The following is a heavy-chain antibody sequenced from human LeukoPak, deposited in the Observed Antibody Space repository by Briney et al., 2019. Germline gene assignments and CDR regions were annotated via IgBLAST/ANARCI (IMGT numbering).Heavy chain of an antibody. J-gene: IGHJ4*02. Sequence: GGSPRLSCAASGFTFNSYAMSWVRQASGKGLEWVSGISGGGDNTYYADSVKGRFTISRDTSKNMVYLEMNSLRAEDTAVYHCAKVGPGAARDYWGQGTLVTVSS. CDR1: GFTFNSYA. CDR3: AKVGPGAARDY. CDR2: ISGGGDNT. D-gene: IGHD2-15*01. V-gene: IGHV3-23*01.